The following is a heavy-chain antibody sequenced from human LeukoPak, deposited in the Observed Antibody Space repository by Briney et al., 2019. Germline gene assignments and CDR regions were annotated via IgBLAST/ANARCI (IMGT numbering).Heavy chain of an antibody. J-gene: IGHJ6*02. CDR2: ISYDGSNK. CDR1: GFTFSSYG. CDR3: AKDQGRSSYYGMDV. Sequence: GGSLRLSCAASGFTFSSYGMHWVRQAPGKGLEWVAVISYDGSNKYYADSVKGRFTISRDNSKNTLCLQMNSLRAEDTAVYYCAKDQGRSSYYGMDVWGQGTTVTVSS. V-gene: IGHV3-30*18. D-gene: IGHD6-19*01.